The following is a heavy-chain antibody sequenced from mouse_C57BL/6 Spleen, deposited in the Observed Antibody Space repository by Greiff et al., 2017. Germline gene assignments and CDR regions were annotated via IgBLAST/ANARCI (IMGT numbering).Heavy chain of an antibody. CDR3: ARYYYGSSYDYYAMDY. CDR1: GYTFTSYW. J-gene: IGHJ4*01. Sequence: VKLQQPGAELVRPGTSVKLSCKASGYTFTSYWMHWVKQRPGQGLEWIGVIDPSDSYTNYNQKFKGKATLTVDTSSSTAYMQLSSLTSEDSAVYYCARYYYGSSYDYYAMDYWGQGTSVTVSS. CDR2: IDPSDSYT. V-gene: IGHV1-59*01. D-gene: IGHD1-1*01.